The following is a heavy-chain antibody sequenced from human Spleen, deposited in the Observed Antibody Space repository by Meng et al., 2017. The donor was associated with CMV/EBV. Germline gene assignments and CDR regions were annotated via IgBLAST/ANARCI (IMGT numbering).Heavy chain of an antibody. CDR1: DGSFSGYY. Sequence: DGSFSGYYWSWIRQPPGKGLEWIGEINHSGSTNYNTSLKSRVTISVDTSKNQFFLKLSSVTAADTAVYYCARGPNFGILSRLYYFDYWGQGTLVTVSS. CDR3: ARGPNFGILSRLYYFDY. CDR2: INHSGST. J-gene: IGHJ4*02. V-gene: IGHV4-34*01. D-gene: IGHD1-14*01.